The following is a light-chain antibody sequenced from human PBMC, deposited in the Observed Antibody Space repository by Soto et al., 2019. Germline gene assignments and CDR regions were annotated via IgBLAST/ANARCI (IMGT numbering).Light chain of an antibody. CDR2: WAS. CDR3: QQYDTTPIT. V-gene: IGKV4-1*01. Sequence: IVMTQSPDSLAVSVGERATINCKSSQSVLYTSNNKNYLAWYRQRPGQPPKLLLYWASTRASGVPDRFSGSGSGTDFTLTISSLQAEDVAVYYCQQYDTTPITFGQGTRLEIK. J-gene: IGKJ5*01. CDR1: QSVLYTSNNKNY.